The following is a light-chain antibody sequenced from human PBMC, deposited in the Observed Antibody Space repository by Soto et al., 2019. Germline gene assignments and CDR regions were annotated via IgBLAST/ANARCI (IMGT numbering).Light chain of an antibody. Sequence: QSVLTQPASVSGSPGQSITISCTGTSSDVGGYNYVSWYQQHPGKAPKLMIYAVTDRPSGVSSRFSGSKSGNTASLTISWLQAEDEADYYCSSYTSSSTLFGTGTKVTVL. V-gene: IGLV2-14*01. J-gene: IGLJ1*01. CDR3: SSYTSSSTL. CDR1: SSDVGGYNY. CDR2: AVT.